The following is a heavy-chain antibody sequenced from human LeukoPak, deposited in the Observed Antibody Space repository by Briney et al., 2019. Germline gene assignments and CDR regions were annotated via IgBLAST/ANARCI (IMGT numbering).Heavy chain of an antibody. Sequence: NPGGSLRLSCAASGFTFSSYSMNWVRQAPGKGLEWVSSISSSSSYIYYADSVKGRFTISRDNAKNSLYLQMNSLRAEDTAVYYCARDRPRDYYDSSGSTDWGQGTLVTVSS. CDR2: ISSSSSYI. V-gene: IGHV3-21*01. D-gene: IGHD3-22*01. J-gene: IGHJ4*02. CDR3: ARDRPRDYYDSSGSTD. CDR1: GFTFSSYS.